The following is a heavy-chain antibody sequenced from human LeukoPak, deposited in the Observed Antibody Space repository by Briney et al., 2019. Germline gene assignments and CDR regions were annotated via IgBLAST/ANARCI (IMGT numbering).Heavy chain of an antibody. V-gene: IGHV4-39*07. CDR1: GGSISSSSYY. Sequence: PSETLSLTCTVSGGSISSSSYYWGWIRQPPGKGLEWIGSIYYSGSTYYNPSLKSRVTISVDTSKNQFSLKLSSVTAADTAVYYCGGGYSSSWRNLDYWGQGTLVTVSS. D-gene: IGHD6-13*01. CDR3: GGGYSSSWRNLDY. J-gene: IGHJ4*02. CDR2: IYYSGST.